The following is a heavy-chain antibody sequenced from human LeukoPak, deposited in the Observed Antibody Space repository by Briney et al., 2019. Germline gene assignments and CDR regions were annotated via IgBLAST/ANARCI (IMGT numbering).Heavy chain of an antibody. CDR2: INWNGGSR. D-gene: IGHD3-22*01. CDR3: AREGIDLYYDSSAYYFDN. J-gene: IGHJ4*02. CDR1: GFTFSSYS. V-gene: IGHV3-20*04. Sequence: GGSLRLSCSASGFTFSSYSMNWVRQAPGKGLGWVSRINWNGGSRGYAESVKGRFTISRDNAKKSLYLQMNSLRAEDTALYYCAREGIDLYYDSSAYYFDNWGQGAPVTVSS.